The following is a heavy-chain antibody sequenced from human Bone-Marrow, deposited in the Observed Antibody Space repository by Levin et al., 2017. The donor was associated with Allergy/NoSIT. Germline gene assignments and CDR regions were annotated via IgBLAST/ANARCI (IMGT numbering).Heavy chain of an antibody. Sequence: GASVKVSCKASGDTFSNSAFNWVRQAPGQGLEWMGRIIPVLGVVNYAQKFRDRVTITADKSTSTAYMELNGLRSDDTAVYYCAREPGEYGGYIYYYYFYMDVWDKGTTVTVSS. CDR2: IIPVLGVV. V-gene: IGHV1-69*04. D-gene: IGHD4-17*01. J-gene: IGHJ6*03. CDR3: AREPGEYGGYIYYYYFYMDV. CDR1: GDTFSNSA.